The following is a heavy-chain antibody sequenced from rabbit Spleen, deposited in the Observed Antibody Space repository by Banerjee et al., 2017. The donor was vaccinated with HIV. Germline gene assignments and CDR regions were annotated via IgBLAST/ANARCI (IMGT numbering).Heavy chain of an antibody. Sequence: HLKESGGGLVQPGGSLKLSCTASGFTLSSYYMNWVRQAPGKGLEWIGYIDPIFGGTYYASWVNGRFSISRENTQNMLYLQLNSLTAADTATYFCVRGSGWGFGYFKLWGQGTLVTVS. J-gene: IGHJ4*01. CDR3: VRGSGWGFGYFKL. CDR1: GFTLSSYY. D-gene: IGHD4-1*01. V-gene: IGHV1S7*01. CDR2: IDPIFGGT.